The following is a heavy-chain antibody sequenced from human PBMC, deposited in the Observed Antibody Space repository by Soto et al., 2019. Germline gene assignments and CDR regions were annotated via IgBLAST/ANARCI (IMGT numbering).Heavy chain of an antibody. CDR3: ARVDSGYDGAYFDD. CDR2: IYHSGST. D-gene: IGHD5-12*01. Sequence: SETLSLTCAVSGGSISSGGYSWSWIRQPPGKGLEWIGYIYHSGSTYYNPSLKSRVTISVDRSKNQFSLKLSSVTAADTAVYYCARVDSGYDGAYFDDWGQGTLVTVSS. V-gene: IGHV4-30-2*01. CDR1: GGSISSGGYS. J-gene: IGHJ4*02.